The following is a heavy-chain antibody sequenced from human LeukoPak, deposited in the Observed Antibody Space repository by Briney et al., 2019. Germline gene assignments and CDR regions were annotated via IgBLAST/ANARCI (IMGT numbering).Heavy chain of an antibody. D-gene: IGHD3-22*01. V-gene: IGHV5-51*01. CDR2: IYPGDSDT. CDR1: GYSFTSYW. Sequence: GESLKISCKGSGYSFTSYWIGWVRQMPGKGLEWMGIIYPGDSDTRYSPSFQGQVTISADKSISTAYLQWSSLKASDTAMYYCARLPGYYDSPPSYFDYWGQGTLVTVSS. CDR3: ARLPGYYDSPPSYFDY. J-gene: IGHJ4*02.